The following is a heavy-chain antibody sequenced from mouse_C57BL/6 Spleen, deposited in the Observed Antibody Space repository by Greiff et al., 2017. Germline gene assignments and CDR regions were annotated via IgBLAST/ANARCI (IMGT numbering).Heavy chain of an antibody. CDR2: INPSSGYT. Sequence: QVQLQQSGAELAKPGASVKLSCKASGYTFTSYWMHWVKQRPGQGLEWIGYINPSSGYTKYNQKFKDKATLTADKSSSTAYMQLSSLTYEDSAVYYCASHYYGSSPFDYWGQGTTLTISS. D-gene: IGHD1-1*01. J-gene: IGHJ2*01. CDR3: ASHYYGSSPFDY. V-gene: IGHV1-7*01. CDR1: GYTFTSYW.